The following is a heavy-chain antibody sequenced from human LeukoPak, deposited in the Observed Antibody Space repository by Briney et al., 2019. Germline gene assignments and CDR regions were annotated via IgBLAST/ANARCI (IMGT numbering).Heavy chain of an antibody. J-gene: IGHJ3*02. CDR3: ARPNGLDAFDI. D-gene: IGHD3/OR15-3a*01. CDR2: INPTGDST. V-gene: IGHV1-46*01. CDR1: GGTFSSYA. Sequence: ASVEVSCKASGGTFSSYAISWVRQAPGQGLEWMGIINPTGDSTTYAQKFQGRITMTRDTSTSTVYMELSSLRSEDTALYYCARPNGLDAFDIWGQGTMVTVSS.